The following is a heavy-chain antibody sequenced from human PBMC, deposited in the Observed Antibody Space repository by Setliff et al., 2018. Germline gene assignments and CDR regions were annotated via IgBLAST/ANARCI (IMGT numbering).Heavy chain of an antibody. D-gene: IGHD2-15*01. Sequence: TLSLTCSVSGDSLRSDYWTWFRQPPGKGMEWIGYISRSGTTNYNPSLKSRLSMSVDTSKNEFSLKLRFVTAADTAVYYCARVDEEYCSGGTCYDWFDPWGPGTLVTVSS. J-gene: IGHJ5*02. V-gene: IGHV4-59*01. CDR2: ISRSGTT. CDR3: ARVDEEYCSGGTCYDWFDP. CDR1: GDSLRSDY.